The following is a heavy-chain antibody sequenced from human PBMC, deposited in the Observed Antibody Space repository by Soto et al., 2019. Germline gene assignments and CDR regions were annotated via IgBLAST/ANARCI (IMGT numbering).Heavy chain of an antibody. V-gene: IGHV4-59*12. CDR3: WRLMGGVEIY. CDR1: GGSISSYY. CDR2: IYYSGST. D-gene: IGHD2-8*02. J-gene: IGHJ4*02. Sequence: PSETLSLTCTFSGGSISSYYWRLIRQPPGTGLEWIGYIYYSGSTDYNPSLKRRVPISVDRCKHQFSLQPRSMTTATPAECFGWRLMGGVEIYWGQGTLVTVS.